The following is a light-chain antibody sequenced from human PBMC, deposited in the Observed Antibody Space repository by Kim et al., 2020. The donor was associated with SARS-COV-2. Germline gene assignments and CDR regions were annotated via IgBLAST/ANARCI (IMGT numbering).Light chain of an antibody. Sequence: DIVMTQSPATLSVSPGERATLSCRASQSVSSNLAWYQQKPGQAPRLLIYGASTRATGIPSRFSGSGSGTEFTLTISSLQSEDFAVYSCQQYNNWPYTFGQGTKLEIK. CDR3: QQYNNWPYT. J-gene: IGKJ2*01. CDR1: QSVSSN. V-gene: IGKV3-15*01. CDR2: GAS.